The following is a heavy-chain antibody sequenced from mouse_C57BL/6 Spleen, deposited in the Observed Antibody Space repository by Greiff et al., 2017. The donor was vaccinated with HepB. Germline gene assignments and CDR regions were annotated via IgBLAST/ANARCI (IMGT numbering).Heavy chain of an antibody. D-gene: IGHD1-1*01. CDR2: ISRGGDYI. CDR1: GFTFSSYA. V-gene: IGHV5-9-1*02. CDR3: TRDSDYYGSLSWYFDV. J-gene: IGHJ1*03. Sequence: EVQLVESGEGLVKPGGSLKLSCAASGFTFSSYAMSWVRQTPGKRLEWVAYISRGGDYIYYADTVKGRFTISRDNARNTLYLQMSSLKSEDTAMSYYTRDSDYYGSLSWYFDVWGTGTTVTVSS.